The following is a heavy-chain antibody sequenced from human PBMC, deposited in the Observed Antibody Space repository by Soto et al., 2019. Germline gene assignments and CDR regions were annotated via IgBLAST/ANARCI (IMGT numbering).Heavy chain of an antibody. CDR1: GGTFSSYA. J-gene: IGHJ6*02. CDR2: IIPIFGTA. CDR3: AREGVRNPHHYYYYYGMDV. D-gene: IGHD6-13*01. V-gene: IGHV1-69*13. Sequence: SVKLSCKAPGGTFSSYAISWVRQAPGQGLEWMGGIIPIFGTANYAQKFQGRVTITADESTSTAYMELSSLRSEDTAVYYCAREGVRNPHHYYYYYGMDVWGQGTTVTVSS.